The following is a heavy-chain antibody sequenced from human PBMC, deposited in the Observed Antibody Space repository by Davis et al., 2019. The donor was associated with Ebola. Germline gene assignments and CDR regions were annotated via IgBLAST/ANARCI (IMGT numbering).Heavy chain of an antibody. CDR1: GYTFTNYA. CDR3: AREGGLVRGVVITWKYGMDV. J-gene: IGHJ6*02. Sequence: ASVKVSCKASGYTFTNYAIHWVRQAPGQRLEWMGWINAGNGNTKYSQKFQARVTITRNTSASTVYMELSSLRSEDTAVYYCAREGGLVRGVVITWKYGMDVWGQGTTVTVSS. D-gene: IGHD3-10*01. CDR2: INAGNGNT. V-gene: IGHV1-3*01.